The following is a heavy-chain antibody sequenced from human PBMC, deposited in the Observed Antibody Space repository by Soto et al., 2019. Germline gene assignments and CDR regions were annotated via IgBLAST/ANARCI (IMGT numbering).Heavy chain of an antibody. D-gene: IGHD4-17*01. CDR3: ARLYGDYYYYYYMDV. Sequence: SETLSLTCTVSGGSISSSSYYWGWIRQPPGKGLEWIGSIYYSGSTYYNPSLKSRVTISVDTSKNQFSLKLSSVTAADTAVYYCARLYGDYYYYYYMDVWGKGTTVTVSS. CDR2: IYYSGST. J-gene: IGHJ6*03. CDR1: GGSISSSSYY. V-gene: IGHV4-39*01.